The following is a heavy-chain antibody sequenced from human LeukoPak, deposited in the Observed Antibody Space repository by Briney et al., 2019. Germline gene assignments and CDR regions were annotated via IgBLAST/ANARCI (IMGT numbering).Heavy chain of an antibody. Sequence: GGSLRLSCAASGFTFSSCRMNWVRQAPGKGLEWVSSISSGSSPIYYADSVKGRFTISRDNAENSLYLQMNSLRDEDTAVYYCARGRATGRSGGDYWGQGTLVTVSS. CDR2: ISSGSSPI. D-gene: IGHD3-9*01. V-gene: IGHV3-48*02. J-gene: IGHJ4*02. CDR3: ARGRATGRSGGDY. CDR1: GFTFSSCR.